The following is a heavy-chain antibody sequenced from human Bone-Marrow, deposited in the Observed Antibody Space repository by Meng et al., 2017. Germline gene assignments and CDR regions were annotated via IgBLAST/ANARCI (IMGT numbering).Heavy chain of an antibody. Sequence: NHSGSTNYSPSLKSRVTISVDRSKNQFSLRLSSVTAADTAVYYCARGAMTTVSDWFDPWGQGTLVTVSS. D-gene: IGHD4-17*01. J-gene: IGHJ5*02. CDR2: NHSGST. V-gene: IGHV4-34*01. CDR3: ARGAMTTVSDWFDP.